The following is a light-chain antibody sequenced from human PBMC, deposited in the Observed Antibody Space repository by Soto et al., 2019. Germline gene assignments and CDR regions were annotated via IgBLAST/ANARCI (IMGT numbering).Light chain of an antibody. CDR2: WAS. V-gene: IGKV4-1*01. CDR1: QSVLYSSNNKNY. Sequence: DIVMTQSPDSLAVSLGERATINCKSSQSVLYSSNNKNYLAWYHQKPGQAPRLLLYWASTRESGVPDRFSGSGSGTDSTLTSSSLQAEDVAVYYFQQYYTTPYTLGQGTKLEIK. J-gene: IGKJ2*01. CDR3: QQYYTTPYT.